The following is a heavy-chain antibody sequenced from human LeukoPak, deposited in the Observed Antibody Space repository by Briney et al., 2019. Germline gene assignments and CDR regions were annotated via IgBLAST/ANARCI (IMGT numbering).Heavy chain of an antibody. D-gene: IGHD3-16*01. CDR2: IYYSGST. J-gene: IGHJ3*02. V-gene: IGHV4-59*01. CDR3: AREGAANDAFDI. Sequence: SETPSLTCTVSGGSISSYYWSWIRQPPGKGLEWIGYIYYSGSTNYNPSLKSRVTISVDTSKNQFSLKLSSVTAADTAVYYCAREGAANDAFDIWGQGTMVTVSS. CDR1: GGSISSYY.